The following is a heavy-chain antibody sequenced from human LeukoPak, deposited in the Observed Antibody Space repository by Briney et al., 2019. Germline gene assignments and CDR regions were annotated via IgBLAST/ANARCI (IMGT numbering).Heavy chain of an antibody. J-gene: IGHJ5*02. V-gene: IGHV5-51*01. CDR3: ARQVDCRLARWFDH. CDR1: GYSFTSYW. Sequence: GESLKISCKGSGYSFTSYWIGWVRQMPRKGLEWIGIICPGDSDTRYSPSFQGQVTISADKSISTAYLQWSSLKASDTAMYYCARQVDCRLARWFDHWGQGTLVTVSS. CDR2: ICPGDSDT. D-gene: IGHD2-21*01.